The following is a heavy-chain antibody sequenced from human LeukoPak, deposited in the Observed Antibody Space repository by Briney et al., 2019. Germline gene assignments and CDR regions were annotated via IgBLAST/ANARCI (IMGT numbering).Heavy chain of an antibody. CDR3: ARDLARIGSLDV. J-gene: IGHJ6*02. V-gene: IGHV4-30-4*01. CDR2: IYYSGST. Sequence: SETLSLTCTVSGGSISSGDYYWSWIRQPPGEGLEWIGYIYYSGSTYYNPSLKSRVTISVDTSKNQFSLKLSSVTAADTAVYYCARDLARIGSLDVWGQGTTVTVSS. CDR1: GGSISSGDYY. D-gene: IGHD2-15*01.